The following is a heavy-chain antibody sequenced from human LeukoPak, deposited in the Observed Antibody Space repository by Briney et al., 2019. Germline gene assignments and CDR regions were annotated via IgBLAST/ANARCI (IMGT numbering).Heavy chain of an antibody. CDR2: INTYNGNT. D-gene: IGHD4-17*01. V-gene: IGHV1-18*01. CDR1: GYIYTNYG. J-gene: IGHJ4*02. Sequence: GASVKVSCKASGYIYTNYGINWVRQAPGQGLEWMGWINTYNGNTNYAPKLHGRVTMTKDTPTTTGFMELRSLRFDDTAIYYCARDPTPSDGDYPPDHFDCWGQGTLVTVSS. CDR3: ARDPTPSDGDYPPDHFDC.